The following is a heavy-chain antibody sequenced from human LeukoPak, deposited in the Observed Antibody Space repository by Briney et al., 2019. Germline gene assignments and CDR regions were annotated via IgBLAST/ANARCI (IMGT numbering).Heavy chain of an antibody. J-gene: IGHJ6*02. V-gene: IGHV3-33*01. CDR3: ARDTGYSSGWYNYYYGMDV. CDR1: GFTFSSYG. CDR2: IWYDGSNK. Sequence: GGSLRLSCAASGFTFSSYGMHWVRQAPGKGLEWVAVIWYDGSNKYYADSVKGRFTISRDNSKNTLYLQMNSLRAEGTAVYYCARDTGYSSGWYNYYYGMDVWGQGTTVTVSS. D-gene: IGHD6-19*01.